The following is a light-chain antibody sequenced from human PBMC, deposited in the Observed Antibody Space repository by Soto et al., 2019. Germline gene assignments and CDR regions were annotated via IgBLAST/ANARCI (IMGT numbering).Light chain of an antibody. CDR2: DAS. V-gene: IGKV3D-20*01. Sequence: EIVLTQSPATLSLSPGERATLSCGATQSVRSNYLAWYQQKPGQAPRLLIYDASSRATGIPDRFSGSGSGTDFTLTINRLGPEDFAVYYCQQYIISPFTFGPGTKVDIK. J-gene: IGKJ3*01. CDR1: QSVRSNY. CDR3: QQYIISPFT.